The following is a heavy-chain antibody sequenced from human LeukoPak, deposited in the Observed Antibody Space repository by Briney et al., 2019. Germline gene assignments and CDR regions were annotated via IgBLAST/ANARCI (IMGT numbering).Heavy chain of an antibody. J-gene: IGHJ4*02. Sequence: SVKVSCKASGGTFSSYTIGWVRQAPGQGLEWMGRIIPILGIANYAQKFQGRVTITADKSTSTAYMELSSLRSEDTAVYYCARVYCSSTSCYREIDYWGQGTLVTVSS. V-gene: IGHV1-69*02. CDR1: GGTFSSYT. CDR2: IIPILGIA. CDR3: ARVYCSSTSCYREIDY. D-gene: IGHD2-2*02.